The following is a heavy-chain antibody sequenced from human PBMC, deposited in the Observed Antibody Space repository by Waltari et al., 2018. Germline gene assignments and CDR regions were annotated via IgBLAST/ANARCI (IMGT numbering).Heavy chain of an antibody. CDR3: AKPPYYYDSIDI. V-gene: IGHV3-30*02. CDR1: GFTFSSYG. D-gene: IGHD3-22*01. CDR2: IRYDGSNK. J-gene: IGHJ3*02. Sequence: QVQLVESGGGVVQPGGSLRLSCAASGFTFSSYGMHWVRQAPGKGLEGVAFIRYDGSNKYYADSVKGRFTISRDNSKNTLYLQMNSLRAEDTAVYYCAKPPYYYDSIDIWGQGTMVTVSS.